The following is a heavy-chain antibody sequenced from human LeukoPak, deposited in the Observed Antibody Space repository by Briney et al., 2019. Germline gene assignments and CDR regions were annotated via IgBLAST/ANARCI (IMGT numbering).Heavy chain of an antibody. CDR1: GLTSSTSG. D-gene: IGHD1-14*01. CDR3: ATETNGRHYDY. V-gene: IGHV3-21*06. Sequence: GGSLRLSXTASGLTSSTSGFNWVRQAPGKGLEWVASIGPTGSDRYHADSIKGRFTISRDNANNFLYLQMNSLRAEDTAVYYCATETNGRHYDYWGQGSLLTVSS. CDR2: IGPTGSDR. J-gene: IGHJ4*02.